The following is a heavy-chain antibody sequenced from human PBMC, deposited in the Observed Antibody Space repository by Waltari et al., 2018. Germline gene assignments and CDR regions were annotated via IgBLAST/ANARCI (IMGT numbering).Heavy chain of an antibody. CDR1: GGSFSGYY. J-gene: IGHJ6*02. CDR2: INHSGST. Sequence: QVQLQQWGAGLLKPSETLSLTCAVYGGSFSGYYWSWIRQPPGKGLEWIGEINHSGSTNYNPSLKGRVTISVDTSKNQFSLKLSSVTAADTAVYYCAAKGNSTQVVPAAIEDYYGMDVWGQGTTVTVSS. V-gene: IGHV4-34*01. CDR3: AAKGNSTQVVPAAIEDYYGMDV. D-gene: IGHD2-2*01.